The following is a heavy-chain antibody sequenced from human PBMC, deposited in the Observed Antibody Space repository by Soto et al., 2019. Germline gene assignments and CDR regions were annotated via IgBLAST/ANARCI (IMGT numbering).Heavy chain of an antibody. CDR3: VRDQYSGYDFAL. D-gene: IGHD5-12*01. V-gene: IGHV4-30-4*01. CDR1: GASIACGSYY. J-gene: IGHJ5*02. Sequence: SETLSLTCSVSGASIACGSYYWSWVRQPPGKGLEWIGYIPSRGRPFYNPSLTSRGTISADSSKNQLSLQLTSVTAADTAVYYCVRDQYSGYDFALWGQGNLVTVSS. CDR2: IPSRGRP.